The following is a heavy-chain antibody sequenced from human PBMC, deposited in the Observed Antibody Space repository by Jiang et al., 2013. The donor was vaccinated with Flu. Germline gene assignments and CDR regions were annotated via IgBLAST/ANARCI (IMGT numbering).Heavy chain of an antibody. J-gene: IGHJ4*02. Sequence: GTTEYAAPVKGRFTISRDDSKNMLYLQMNSLKTEDTGVYYCRASGQWGQGTLVIVSS. CDR3: RASGQ. CDR2: GTT. V-gene: IGHV3-15*01.